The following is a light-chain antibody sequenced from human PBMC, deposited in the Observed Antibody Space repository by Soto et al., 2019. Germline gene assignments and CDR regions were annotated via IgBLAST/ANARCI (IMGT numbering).Light chain of an antibody. CDR1: QSIRTW. CDR2: DAS. Sequence: DIQMTQYPSTLSASVGARVPITCRASQSIRTWLAWYQQKPGKAPKVLIYDASSLESGVPSRFSGSGSGTEFTLTITSLQPDDSATYYCQQYSTYWTFGLGTKVEIK. J-gene: IGKJ1*01. CDR3: QQYSTYWT. V-gene: IGKV1-5*01.